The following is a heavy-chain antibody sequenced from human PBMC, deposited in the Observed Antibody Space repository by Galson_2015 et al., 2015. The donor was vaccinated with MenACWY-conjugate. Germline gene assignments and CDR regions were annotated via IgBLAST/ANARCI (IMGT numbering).Heavy chain of an antibody. CDR2: IYWDAEK. D-gene: IGHD7-27*01. V-gene: IGHV2-5*02. J-gene: IGHJ3*01. CDR3: AHRRHWGLREKPDAFDV. Sequence: PALVKPTQTLTLTCTFSGFSLSTNKMGVGWIRQPPGKALEWLALIYWDAEKHYNPSWKSRLTITKDTSKNQVVLTLTNMDPVDTGTYYCAHRRHWGLREKPDAFDVWGQGTLVTVSS. CDR1: GFSLSTNKMG.